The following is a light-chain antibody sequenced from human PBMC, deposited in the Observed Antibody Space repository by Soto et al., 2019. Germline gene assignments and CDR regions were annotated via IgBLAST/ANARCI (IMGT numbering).Light chain of an antibody. J-gene: IGKJ2*01. V-gene: IGKV2-30*02. CDR3: MQGTHWPYT. CDR2: QVS. Sequence: DVVMTQSPLSLPVTLGQPASISCRSSQGLLHSNGDTFLSWFQQRPGQSPRRLIYQVSNRDSGVPDRFSGSESGTDFTLTISRVEAEDVGIYYCMQGTHWPYTFGQGTKLEI. CDR1: QGLLHSNGDTF.